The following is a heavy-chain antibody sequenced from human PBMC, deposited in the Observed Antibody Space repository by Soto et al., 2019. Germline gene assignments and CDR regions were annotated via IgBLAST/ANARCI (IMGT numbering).Heavy chain of an antibody. CDR1: GGSISSYY. CDR3: ARVGDLVGATSFAYFDY. V-gene: IGHV4-59*01. J-gene: IGHJ4*02. Sequence: SETLSLTCTVSGGSISSYYWSWIRQPPGKGLEWIGYIYYSGSTNYNPSLKSRVTISVDTSKNQFSLKLSSVTAADTAVYYCARVGDLVGATSFAYFDYWGQGTLVTVS. CDR2: IYYSGST. D-gene: IGHD1-26*01.